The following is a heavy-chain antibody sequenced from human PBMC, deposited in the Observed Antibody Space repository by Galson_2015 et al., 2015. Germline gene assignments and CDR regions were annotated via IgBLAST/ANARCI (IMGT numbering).Heavy chain of an antibody. Sequence: SVKVSCKASGGTFSSYAISWVRQAPGQGLEWMGGIIPIFGIANYAQKFQGRATITADKSTSTAYMELSSLRSEDTAVYHCARDQGSGSSRLMYYYGMDVWGQGTTVTVSS. V-gene: IGHV1-69*10. CDR1: GGTFSSYA. D-gene: IGHD1-26*01. CDR3: ARDQGSGSSRLMYYYGMDV. CDR2: IIPIFGIA. J-gene: IGHJ6*02.